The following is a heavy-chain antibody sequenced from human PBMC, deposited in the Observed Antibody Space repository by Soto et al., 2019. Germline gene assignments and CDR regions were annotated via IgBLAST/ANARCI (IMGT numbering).Heavy chain of an antibody. J-gene: IGHJ4*02. D-gene: IGHD6-6*01. CDR1: GFTFSSYA. CDR2: ISYDGSNK. CDR3: ARDRRIAASLYGLVGSGFHFDY. V-gene: IGHV3-30-3*01. Sequence: GGSLRLSCAASGFTFSSYAMHWVRQAPGKGLEWVAVISYDGSNKYYADSVKGRFTISRDNSKNTLYLQMNSLRAEDTAVYYCARDRRIAASLYGLVGSGFHFDYWGQGTLVTVSS.